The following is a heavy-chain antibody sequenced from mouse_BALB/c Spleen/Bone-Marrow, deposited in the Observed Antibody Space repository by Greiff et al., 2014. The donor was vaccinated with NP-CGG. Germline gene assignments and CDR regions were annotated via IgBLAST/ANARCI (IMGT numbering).Heavy chain of an antibody. CDR3: ARRGSIYDGYLDY. CDR2: IQYSGST. Sequence: VQLQQPGPDLVKPSQSLSLTCTVTGYSITSGYSWHWIRQFPGNKLEWMSYIQYSGSTNYNPYLKSRISITRDTSKNQFFLQLNSVTTEDTATDDCARRGSIYDGYLDYWGQGTTLTVSS. D-gene: IGHD2-3*01. V-gene: IGHV3-1*02. J-gene: IGHJ2*01. CDR1: GYSITSGYS.